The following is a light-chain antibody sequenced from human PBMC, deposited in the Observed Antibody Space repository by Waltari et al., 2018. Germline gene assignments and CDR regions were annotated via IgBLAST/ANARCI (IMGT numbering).Light chain of an antibody. CDR3: SSYAGSNNVV. CDR2: EVS. CDR1: RRDGGGYTS. Sequence: QSALTHPPSASGCPAQSVAISSTRTRRDGGGYTSLSWHQQHPGKAPKLMIYEVSKRPSGVPDRFSGSKSGNTASLTVSGLQAAAEADYSCSSYAGSNNVVFGGGTKLTVL. V-gene: IGLV2-8*01. J-gene: IGLJ2*01.